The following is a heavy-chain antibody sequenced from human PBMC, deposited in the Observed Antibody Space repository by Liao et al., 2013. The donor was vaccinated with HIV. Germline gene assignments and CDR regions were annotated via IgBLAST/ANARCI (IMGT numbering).Heavy chain of an antibody. D-gene: IGHD2-21*02. CDR3: ARVLEGSSLRYFDV. J-gene: IGHJ2*01. V-gene: IGHV4-59*01. CDR1: GGSISGYS. CDR2: IYYTGTT. Sequence: QLQLRESGPGLVKPSETLSLTCAVSGGSISGYSWTWIRQPPGKTMEWIGYIYYTGTTTFNPSLKSRVTMSVDMSKNQFSLRLSSVTAADTAVYYCARVLEGSSLRYFDVWGRGTLVPVSS.